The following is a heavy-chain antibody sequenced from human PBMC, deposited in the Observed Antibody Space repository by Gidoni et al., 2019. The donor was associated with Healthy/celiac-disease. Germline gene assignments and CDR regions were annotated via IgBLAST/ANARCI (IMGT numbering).Heavy chain of an antibody. CDR3: ARGIAAGYYYGMDV. Sequence: QVQLVQSGAEVTKPGASVKVSCQASGYTFTGYYMHWVRQAPGQGLEWMGGINPNSGGKNDAQKFQGWVTMTRDTSISTAYMELSRLRSDDTAVYYCARGIAAGYYYGMDVWGQGTTVTVSS. CDR1: GYTFTGYY. V-gene: IGHV1-2*04. CDR2: INPNSGGK. J-gene: IGHJ6*02. D-gene: IGHD6-6*01.